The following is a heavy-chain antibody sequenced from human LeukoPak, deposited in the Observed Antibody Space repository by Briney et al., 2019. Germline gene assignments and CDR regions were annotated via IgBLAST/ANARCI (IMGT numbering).Heavy chain of an antibody. Sequence: GGSLRLSCAASGFTVSNKYMTWVRQAPGKGLEWVSLIYSDGRTYYADSVKGRCTISRDNSKNTLYLQMNSLRAEDTAVYYCAKGDRIAAAGNFDYWGQGTLVTVSS. CDR2: IYSDGRT. J-gene: IGHJ4*02. CDR1: GFTVSNKY. CDR3: AKGDRIAAAGNFDY. V-gene: IGHV3-53*01. D-gene: IGHD6-13*01.